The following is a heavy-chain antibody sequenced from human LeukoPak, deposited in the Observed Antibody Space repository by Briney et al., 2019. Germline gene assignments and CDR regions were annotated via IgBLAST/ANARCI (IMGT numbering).Heavy chain of an antibody. Sequence: GGSLRLSCAPSGFIFNNYWMSWVRQAPGKGLEWVASINEDGSAKYYMDSVKGRFTISRDNAKNSMDLQMNSLRAEDTAVYYCAKSESSGYPVPDAFDIWGQGTMVTVSS. CDR2: INEDGSAK. V-gene: IGHV3-7*01. CDR3: AKSESSGYPVPDAFDI. J-gene: IGHJ3*02. D-gene: IGHD3-22*01. CDR1: GFIFNNYW.